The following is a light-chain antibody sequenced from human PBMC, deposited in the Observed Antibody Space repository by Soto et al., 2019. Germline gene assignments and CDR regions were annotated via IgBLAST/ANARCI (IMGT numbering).Light chain of an antibody. CDR2: SNN. CDR3: AAWDDSLNGLWV. CDR1: SSNIGSNT. V-gene: IGLV1-44*01. Sequence: QSVLTQPPSASGTPGQRVTISCSGSSSNIGSNTVNWYQQLPGTAPKLLIYSNNQRPSGVPDRFSGSKSGTSASLAISGLQSDDEADYFCAAWDDSLNGLWVFGGGTKLTVL. J-gene: IGLJ3*02.